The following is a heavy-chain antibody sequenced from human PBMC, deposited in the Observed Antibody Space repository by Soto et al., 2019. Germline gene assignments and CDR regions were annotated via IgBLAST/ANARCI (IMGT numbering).Heavy chain of an antibody. Sequence: SESLSLTCTVSNDCISNYYGSWIRQHPGKGLEWIGYIYYSGSTKYNPSLKSRVTISVDTSKNQFSLKLSSVSAADTAVYYCARHVPPMTMTVADGWFDPWGQGTLVTVSS. J-gene: IGHJ5*02. CDR2: IYYSGST. CDR3: ARHVPPMTMTVADGWFDP. D-gene: IGHD3-22*01. V-gene: IGHV4-59*08. CDR1: NDCISNYY.